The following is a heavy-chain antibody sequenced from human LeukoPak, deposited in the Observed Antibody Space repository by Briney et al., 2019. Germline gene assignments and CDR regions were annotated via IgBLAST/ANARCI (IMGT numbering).Heavy chain of an antibody. D-gene: IGHD6-13*01. V-gene: IGHV3-21*01. CDR1: GFTFSSYG. J-gene: IGHJ4*02. CDR3: ARVAFGIAAAGRGYDY. Sequence: GGSLRLSCAAPGFTFSSYGMNWVRQAPGKGLECVSSITSSSSYIYYADSVKGRFTISRDNAKNSLYLQMNSLRAEDTAVYYCARVAFGIAAAGRGYDYWGQGTLVTVSS. CDR2: ITSSSSYI.